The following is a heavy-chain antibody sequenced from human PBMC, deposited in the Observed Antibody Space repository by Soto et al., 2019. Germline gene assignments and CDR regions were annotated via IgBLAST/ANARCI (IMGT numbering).Heavy chain of an antibody. J-gene: IGHJ4*02. CDR2: ISSSSSTI. D-gene: IGHD7-27*01. Sequence: EVQLVESGGGLVQPGGSLRLSCAASGFTFSSYSMNWVRQAPGKGLEWVSYISSSSSTIYYADSVKGRFTISRDNAKNSLDLQMNGLRAEDTAVYYCARGRDLGRGGWVDYWGQGTLVTVSS. CDR3: ARGRDLGRGGWVDY. CDR1: GFTFSSYS. V-gene: IGHV3-48*01.